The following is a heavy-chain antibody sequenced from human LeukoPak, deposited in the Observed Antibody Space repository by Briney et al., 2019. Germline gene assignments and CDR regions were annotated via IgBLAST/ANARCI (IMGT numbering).Heavy chain of an antibody. CDR2: INLRSGGT. J-gene: IGHJ3*02. Sequence: ASVKVSCKASGFTFTAFYMHWVRQAPGQGLEWMAWINLRSGGTNYAQRFQGRVTMTRDTSISTAYMELRSLRSDDTAIYYCVTSTGYFSTWVAFDIWGQGTMVTVSS. D-gene: IGHD2-15*01. CDR3: VTSTGYFSTWVAFDI. V-gene: IGHV1-2*02. CDR1: GFTFTAFY.